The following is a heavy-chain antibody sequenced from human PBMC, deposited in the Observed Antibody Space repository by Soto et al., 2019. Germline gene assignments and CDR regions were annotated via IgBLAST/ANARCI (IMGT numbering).Heavy chain of an antibody. V-gene: IGHV1-18*01. CDR3: ARELGKYYDFWSGYSTQFDY. CDR2: ISAYNGNT. J-gene: IGHJ4*02. Sequence: QVQLVQSGAEVKKPGASVKVSCKASGYTFTSYGISWVRQAPGQGLEWMGWISAYNGNTNYAQKLQGRVTMTTDTSTSTAYMELRSLRSDDTAVYDCARELGKYYDFWSGYSTQFDYWGQGTLVTVSS. D-gene: IGHD3-3*01. CDR1: GYTFTSYG.